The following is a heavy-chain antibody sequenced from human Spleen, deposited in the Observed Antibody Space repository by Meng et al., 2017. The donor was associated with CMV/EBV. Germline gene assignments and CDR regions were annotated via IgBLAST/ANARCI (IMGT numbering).Heavy chain of an antibody. CDR1: GFTFSSYA. CDR3: AKGQRYFDPNYFDY. D-gene: IGHD3-9*01. Sequence: ASGFTFSSYAMSWVRQAPGKGLEWVSVIYSGGSSTYYADSVKGRSTISRDNSKNTLYLQMNSLRAEDTAVYYCAKGQRYFDPNYFDYWGQGTLVTVSS. CDR2: IYSGGSST. V-gene: IGHV3-23*03. J-gene: IGHJ4*02.